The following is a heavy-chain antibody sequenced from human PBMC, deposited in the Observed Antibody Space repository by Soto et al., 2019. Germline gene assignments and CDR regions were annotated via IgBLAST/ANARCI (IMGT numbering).Heavy chain of an antibody. CDR3: AGSFALDYGLEV. CDR1: GFTFSDYF. V-gene: IGHV3-11*01. J-gene: IGHJ6*02. Sequence: PGGSLRLSCAASGFTFSDYFMIWIRQAPGRGLECVSYISISGSTIFYADSVKGRFTISRDNAKNSLYLQMNSLRAEDTAVYYCAGSFALDYGLEVWGQGTTVTVS. D-gene: IGHD2-21*01. CDR2: ISISGSTI.